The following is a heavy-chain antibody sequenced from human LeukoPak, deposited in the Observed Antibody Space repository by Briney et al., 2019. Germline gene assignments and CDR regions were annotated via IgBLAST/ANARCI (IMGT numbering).Heavy chain of an antibody. D-gene: IGHD6-6*01. CDR2: ISSSSSYI. CDR1: GFTFSSYR. J-gene: IGHJ4*02. CDR3: AGDGSSSSGRNYFDY. Sequence: GGSLRLSCAASGFTFSSYRMNWVRQAPGKGLVWVSSISSSSSYIYYADSVKGRFTISRDNAKNSLYLQMNSLRAEDTAVDYCAGDGSSSSGRNYFDYWGQRTLVTVSS. V-gene: IGHV3-21*01.